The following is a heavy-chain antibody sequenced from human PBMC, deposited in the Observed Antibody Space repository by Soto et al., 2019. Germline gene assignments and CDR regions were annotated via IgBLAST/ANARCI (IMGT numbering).Heavy chain of an antibody. CDR1: GYTFTGYY. J-gene: IGHJ3*02. CDR2: INPNSGGT. D-gene: IGHD6-19*01. CDR3: AREIAVAGTDAFDI. Sequence: ASVKVSCKASGYTFTGYYMHWVRQAPGQGLEWMGWINPNSGGTNYAQKFQGWVTMTRDTSISTAYMELSRLRSDDTAVYYCAREIAVAGTDAFDIWGQGTMVTVSS. V-gene: IGHV1-2*04.